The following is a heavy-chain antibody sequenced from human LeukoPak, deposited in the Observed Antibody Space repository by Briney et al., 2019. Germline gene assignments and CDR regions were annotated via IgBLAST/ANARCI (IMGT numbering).Heavy chain of an antibody. D-gene: IGHD3-22*01. J-gene: IGHJ3*02. CDR3: TTAVGPEWIVVVITSDAFDI. CDR1: GFTFSSHW. CDR2: IKSKTDGGTT. Sequence: GGSLRLSCAASGFTFSSHWMSWVRQAPGKGLEWVGRIKSKTDGGTTDYAAPVKGRFTISRDDSKNTLYLQMNSLKTEDTAVYYCTTAVGPEWIVVVITSDAFDIWGQGTMVTVSS. V-gene: IGHV3-15*01.